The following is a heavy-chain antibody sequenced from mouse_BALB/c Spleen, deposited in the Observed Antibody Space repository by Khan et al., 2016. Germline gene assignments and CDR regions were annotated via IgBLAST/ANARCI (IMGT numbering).Heavy chain of an antibody. Sequence: EVKFEESGGGLVQPGGSMKLSCVASGFTFSNYWMNWVRQSPEKGLEWAAEIRLKSNNYATHYAESVKGRFTISRDDSKSSVYLHMNNIRAEDTGIYYCLTGHYAMDFWGQGTSVTVSS. J-gene: IGHJ4*01. CDR2: IRLKSNNYAT. D-gene: IGHD1-1*01. CDR3: LTGHYAMDF. V-gene: IGHV6-6*02. CDR1: GFTFSNYW.